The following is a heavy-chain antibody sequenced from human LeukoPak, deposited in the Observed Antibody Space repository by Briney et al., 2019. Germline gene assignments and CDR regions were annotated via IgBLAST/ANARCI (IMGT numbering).Heavy chain of an antibody. Sequence: GGSLRLSCAASGFTFSNAWMSWVRQAPGKGLEWVGRIKSKTDGGTTDYAAPVKGRFTISRDDSKNTLYLQMNSLKTEDTAVYYCNTEGYCSSTRCYRDYWGQGTLVTVSS. D-gene: IGHD2-2*01. V-gene: IGHV3-15*01. CDR1: GFTFSNAW. J-gene: IGHJ4*02. CDR2: IKSKTDGGTT. CDR3: NTEGYCSSTRCYRDY.